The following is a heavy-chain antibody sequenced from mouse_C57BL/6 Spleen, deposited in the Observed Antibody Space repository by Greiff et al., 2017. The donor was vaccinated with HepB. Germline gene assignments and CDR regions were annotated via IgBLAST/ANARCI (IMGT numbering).Heavy chain of an antibody. CDR3: TTGDYGNFPMDY. CDR2: IDPEDGDT. J-gene: IGHJ4*01. Sequence: EVQLQQSGAELVRPGASVKLSCTASGFNIIDYYMHWVKQRPEQGLEWIGRIDPEDGDTEYAPKFQGKATMTADTSSNTAYLQLSSLTSEDTAVYYCTTGDYGNFPMDYWGQGTSDTVSS. D-gene: IGHD2-1*01. V-gene: IGHV14-1*01. CDR1: GFNIIDYY.